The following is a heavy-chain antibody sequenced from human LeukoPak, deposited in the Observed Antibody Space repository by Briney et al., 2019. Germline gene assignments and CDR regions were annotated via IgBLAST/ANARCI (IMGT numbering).Heavy chain of an antibody. J-gene: IGHJ4*02. CDR2: ISYEGSIK. CDR3: AKDTHDYGDYFDY. V-gene: IGHV3-30-3*01. Sequence: PGGSLRLSCAASGFSISTYAMHWVRQAPGKGLEWVAVISYEGSIKNYADSVKGRFTISRDNAKNSLYLQMNSLKAEDTAVYYCAKDTHDYGDYFDYWGQGTLVTVSS. D-gene: IGHD4-17*01. CDR1: GFSISTYA.